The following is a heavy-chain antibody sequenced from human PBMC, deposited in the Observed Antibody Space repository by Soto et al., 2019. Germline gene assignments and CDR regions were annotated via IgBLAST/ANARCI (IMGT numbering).Heavy chain of an antibody. CDR1: SVSITSSNW. CDR2: ISHSGTV. J-gene: IGHJ4*02. D-gene: IGHD3-16*01. V-gene: IGHV4-4*02. CDR3: ARDYDGFDY. Sequence: SETLSLTCDVSSVSITSSNWWTWVRQPPGKGLEWLGKISHSGTVNYNATLRSRVTISVDKPKNQLCLKLMSVTAADTAVYYCARDYDGFDYWGPGILVTVSS.